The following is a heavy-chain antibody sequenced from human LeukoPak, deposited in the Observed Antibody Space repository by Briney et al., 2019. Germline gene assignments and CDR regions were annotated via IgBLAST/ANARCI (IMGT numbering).Heavy chain of an antibody. Sequence: GGSLRLSCAASGFSINNNWMNWVRKAPGTGLEWVASIKKEGSERYYVDSVKGRFTISRDNTKNSLYLQMNTLRAEDTAVYYCARDLAGPPQEAFDIWGQGTMVTVSS. V-gene: IGHV3-7*01. CDR2: IKKEGSER. CDR1: GFSINNNW. CDR3: ARDLAGPPQEAFDI. J-gene: IGHJ3*02.